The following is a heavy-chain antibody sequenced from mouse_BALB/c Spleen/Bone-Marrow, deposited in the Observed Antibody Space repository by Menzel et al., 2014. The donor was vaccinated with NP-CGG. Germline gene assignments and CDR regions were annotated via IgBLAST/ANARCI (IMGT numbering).Heavy chain of an antibody. CDR1: GFTFSNYV. CDR2: ITSGGSN. V-gene: IGHV5-6-5*01. CDR3: ARGRRGYYEFAY. D-gene: IGHD2-3*01. J-gene: IGHJ3*01. Sequence: EVKLEESGGGLAKPGGSLKLSCAASGFTFSNYVMPWVRQTPEKRLEWVASITSGGSNYYHDSVKGRFTTSRDNARNILNLQMSRLRSEDTAMYYCARGRRGYYEFAYWGQGTLVTVSS.